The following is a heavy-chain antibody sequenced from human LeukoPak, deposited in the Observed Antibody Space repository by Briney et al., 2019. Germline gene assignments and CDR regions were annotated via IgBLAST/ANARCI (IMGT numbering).Heavy chain of an antibody. CDR1: GFTFSSYA. V-gene: IGHV3-23*01. Sequence: PGGSLRLSCAASGFTFSSYAMSWVRQAPGKGLEWVSAISGSGGSTYYADSVKGRFTISRDNSKNTLYLQMNSLRAEDTAVYYCAKDTYYDILTGYYTGFDYWGQGTLVTVSS. CDR3: AKDTYYDILTGYYTGFDY. D-gene: IGHD3-9*01. J-gene: IGHJ4*02. CDR2: ISGSGGST.